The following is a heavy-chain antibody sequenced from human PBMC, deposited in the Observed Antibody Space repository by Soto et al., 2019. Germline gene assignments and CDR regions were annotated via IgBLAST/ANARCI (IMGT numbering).Heavy chain of an antibody. CDR2: INAVNGNT. Sequence: ASVKVSCKASGYSFSNYAMHWVRQAPGQSLEWMGWINAVNGNTKYSQRFQDRVTMTRDTAASTAYMELSGLRSEDTAVYYCAKRGATPGAYFEYWGQGTLVTVSS. D-gene: IGHD7-27*01. CDR3: AKRGATPGAYFEY. V-gene: IGHV1-3*01. CDR1: GYSFSNYA. J-gene: IGHJ4*02.